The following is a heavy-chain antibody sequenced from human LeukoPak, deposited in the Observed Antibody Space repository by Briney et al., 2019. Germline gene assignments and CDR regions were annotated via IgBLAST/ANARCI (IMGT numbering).Heavy chain of an antibody. J-gene: IGHJ4*02. CDR2: ISISGSTI. D-gene: IGHD3-10*01. CDR3: AKEGSGSYYNK. CDR1: GYSISSGYY. V-gene: IGHV3-11*01. Sequence: LSLTCTVSGYSISSGYYWGWIRQAPGKGLEWVSYISISGSTIYYADSVKGRFTISRDNAKNSLYLQMSSLRAEDTAVYYCAKEGSGSYYNKWGQGILVTVSS.